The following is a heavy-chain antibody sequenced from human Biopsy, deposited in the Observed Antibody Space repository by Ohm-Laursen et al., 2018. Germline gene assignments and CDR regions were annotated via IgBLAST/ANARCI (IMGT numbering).Heavy chain of an antibody. J-gene: IGHJ2*01. CDR1: GYTFAGYY. CDR3: ARGGLNYWYFDL. Sequence: VSSVKVSCKASGYTFAGYYLHWVRQAPGHGLEWMGWINPNSGGTNYAQKFQGRVTMTRDTSMSTAYMELNRLRSDDTAVYYCARGGLNYWYFDLWGRGTLVTVSS. D-gene: IGHD1-26*01. CDR2: INPNSGGT. V-gene: IGHV1-2*02.